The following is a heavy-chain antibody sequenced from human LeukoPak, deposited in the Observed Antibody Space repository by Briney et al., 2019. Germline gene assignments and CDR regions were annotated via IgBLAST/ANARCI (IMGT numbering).Heavy chain of an antibody. CDR3: ARDGLRLPETQYYYYGMDV. CDR1: GGSVSSGSYY. J-gene: IGHJ6*02. V-gene: IGHV4-61*01. Sequence: PSETLSLTCTVSGGSVSSGSYYWSWIRQPPGKGLEWIGYIYYSGSTNYNPSLKSRVTISVDMSKNQFSLKLSSVTAADTAVYYCARDGLRLPETQYYYYGMDVWGQGTTVTVSS. D-gene: IGHD1-14*01. CDR2: IYYSGST.